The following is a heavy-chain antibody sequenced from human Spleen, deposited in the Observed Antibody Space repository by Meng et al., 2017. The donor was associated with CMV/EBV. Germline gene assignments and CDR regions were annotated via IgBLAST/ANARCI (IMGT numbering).Heavy chain of an antibody. CDR2: IIPIFGTA. Sequence: GGTLSSDAISWVRQAPGQGLEWMGGIIPIFGTANYAQKFQGRVTITTDESTSTAYMELSSLRSEDTAVYYCARVHGVVPAANYYFDYWGQGTLVTVSS. D-gene: IGHD2-2*01. CDR3: ARVHGVVPAANYYFDY. V-gene: IGHV1-69*05. CDR1: GGTLSSDA. J-gene: IGHJ4*02.